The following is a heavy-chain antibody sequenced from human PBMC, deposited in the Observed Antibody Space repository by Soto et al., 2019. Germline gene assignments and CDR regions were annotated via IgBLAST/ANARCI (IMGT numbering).Heavy chain of an antibody. D-gene: IGHD3-22*01. CDR2: FDPEDGET. CDR3: ATSYYYDSSGSTYYYYGMDV. Sequence: ASVKVSCKVSGYTLTELSMHWVRQAPGKGLEWMGGFDPEDGETIYAQKFQGRVTMTEDTSTDTAYMELSSLRSEDTAVYYCATSYYYDSSGSTYYYYGMDVWGQGTTVTVSS. V-gene: IGHV1-24*01. CDR1: GYTLTELS. J-gene: IGHJ6*02.